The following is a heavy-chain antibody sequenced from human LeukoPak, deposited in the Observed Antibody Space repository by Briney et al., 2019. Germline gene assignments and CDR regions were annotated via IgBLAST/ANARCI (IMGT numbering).Heavy chain of an antibody. CDR3: ATVYYDYVWGSYRFDY. Sequence: SETLSLTCTVSGGSISSYYWSWIRQPAGKGLEWLGRIYSSGSANYNPSLKSRVTISVDTSKNQFSLKLSSVTAADTAVYYCATVYYDYVWGSYRFDYWGQGTLVTVSS. J-gene: IGHJ4*02. D-gene: IGHD3-16*02. CDR2: IYSSGSA. CDR1: GGSISSYY. V-gene: IGHV4-59*05.